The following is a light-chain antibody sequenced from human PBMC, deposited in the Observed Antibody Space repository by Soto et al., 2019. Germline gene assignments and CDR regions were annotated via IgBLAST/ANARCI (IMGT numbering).Light chain of an antibody. CDR1: QTVSNTY. CDR3: QQYGALPPT. Sequence: EIVLTQFPGALSLSPGERVTLSCRASQTVSNTYIAWYQQKSGQAPKFLIYGASNRATGIPDRFSGSGSGTDFTLTISRLEPEDFAVYYCQQYGALPPTFGGGTKVEFK. CDR2: GAS. V-gene: IGKV3-20*01. J-gene: IGKJ4*01.